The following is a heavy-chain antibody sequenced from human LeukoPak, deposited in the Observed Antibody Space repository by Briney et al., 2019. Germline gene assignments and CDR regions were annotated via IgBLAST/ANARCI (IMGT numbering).Heavy chain of an antibody. Sequence: SETLSLTCTVSGYSISSGYYWGWIRRPPGKGLEWIGSIYHSGSTYYNPSLKSRVTISVDTSKNQFSLKLSSVTAADTAVYYCARSTVTTSFRAFDIWGQGTMVTVSS. J-gene: IGHJ3*02. V-gene: IGHV4-38-2*02. CDR1: GYSISSGYY. D-gene: IGHD4-17*01. CDR2: IYHSGST. CDR3: ARSTVTTSFRAFDI.